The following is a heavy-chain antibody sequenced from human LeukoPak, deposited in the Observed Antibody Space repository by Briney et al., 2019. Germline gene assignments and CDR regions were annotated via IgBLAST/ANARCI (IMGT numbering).Heavy chain of an antibody. D-gene: IGHD2-15*01. CDR3: AKDGGYCSGGSCYYFDY. V-gene: IGHV3-9*01. CDR2: ISWNSGSI. J-gene: IGHJ4*02. CDR1: GFTFDDYA. Sequence: GRSLRLSCAASGFTFDDYAMHLVRQAPGKGLEWGSGISWNSGSIGYADSVKGRFTISRDNAKNSLYLQMNSLRAEDTALYYCAKDGGYCSGGSCYYFDYWGQGTLVTVSS.